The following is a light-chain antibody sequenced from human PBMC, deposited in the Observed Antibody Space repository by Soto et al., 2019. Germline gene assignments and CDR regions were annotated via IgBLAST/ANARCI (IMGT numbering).Light chain of an antibody. V-gene: IGLV1-47*01. CDR3: AAWDDSLSGVV. CDR1: SSNIGSNY. CDR2: RNS. Sequence: QSVLTQPRSASGTPGQRVTISGSGSSSNIGSNYVYWYQQLPGTVPQLLIYRNSERPSGVPDRFSGSKSGTSASLAISGLRSEDQADYYCAAWDDSLSGVVFGGGTKLTVL. J-gene: IGLJ2*01.